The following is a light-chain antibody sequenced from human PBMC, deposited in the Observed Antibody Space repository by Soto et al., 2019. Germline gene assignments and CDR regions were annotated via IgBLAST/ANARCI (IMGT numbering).Light chain of an antibody. CDR3: QQYNSYPCT. CDR1: QTIFRW. Sequence: DIQMTQSPSTLSASVGDRVTITCRASQTIFRWLAWYQQRPGKAPNLLISDASDLQSGIPSRFSGSGSGAEFTLTIGRLQPDDCATYYGQQYNSYPCTFGQGTKVEF. CDR2: DAS. J-gene: IGKJ1*01. V-gene: IGKV1-5*01.